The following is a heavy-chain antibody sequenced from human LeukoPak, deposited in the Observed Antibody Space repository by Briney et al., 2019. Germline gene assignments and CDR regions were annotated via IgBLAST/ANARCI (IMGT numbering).Heavy chain of an antibody. J-gene: IGHJ4*02. CDR3: ARDTYYYDSSGYYQEYYFDY. D-gene: IGHD3-22*01. Sequence: SGGSLRLSCAASGFTFSSYAMHWVRQAPGKGPEYVSAISSNGGSTYYANSVKGRFTISRDNSKNTLYLQMGSLRAEDMAVYYCARDTYYYDSSGYYQEYYFDYWGQGTLVTVSS. CDR1: GFTFSSYA. V-gene: IGHV3-64*01. CDR2: ISSNGGST.